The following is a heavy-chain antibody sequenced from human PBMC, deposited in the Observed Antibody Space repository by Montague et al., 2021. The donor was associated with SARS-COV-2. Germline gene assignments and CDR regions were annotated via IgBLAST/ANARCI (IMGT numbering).Heavy chain of an antibody. D-gene: IGHD3-10*01. CDR1: GGSFSGYY. Sequence: SETLSLTCAVYGGSFSGYYWNWIRQPPGKGLEWIGEINHSGSTNYNPSLKSRVTMSVDTSKNQFSLKLSSVTAADTAAYYCARGARQGYGFRLGSFDSWGQGTPVTVSS. CDR3: ARGARQGYGFRLGSFDS. V-gene: IGHV4-34*01. CDR2: INHSGST. J-gene: IGHJ4*02.